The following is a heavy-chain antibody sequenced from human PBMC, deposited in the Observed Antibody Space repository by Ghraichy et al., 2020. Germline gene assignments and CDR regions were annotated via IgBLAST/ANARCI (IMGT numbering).Heavy chain of an antibody. Sequence: GESLNISCAASGFTFSSYAMSWVRQAPGKGLEWVSVISGSGGSTYYADSVKGRFTISRDNSKNTLYLQMNSLRAEDTAVYYCAKDSSRMVVASIDYWGQGTLLTVSS. J-gene: IGHJ4*02. CDR2: ISGSGGST. CDR3: AKDSSRMVVASIDY. V-gene: IGHV3-23*01. D-gene: IGHD2-15*01. CDR1: GFTFSSYA.